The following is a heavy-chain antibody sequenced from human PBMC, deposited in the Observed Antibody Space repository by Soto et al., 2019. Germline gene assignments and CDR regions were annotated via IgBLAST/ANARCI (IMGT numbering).Heavy chain of an antibody. CDR2: IDHSGYT. D-gene: IGHD3-3*01. CDR1: GGSFSGYY. V-gene: IGHV4-34*01. J-gene: IGHJ5*02. Sequence: SETLSLTCAVYGGSFSGYYWNWIRQPPGRGLEWIGEIDHSGYTNYNPSLKSRVTISVDTPKNQFSLRLTSVTAADTAVYYCARVRDWFDPWGQGTLVTVSS. CDR3: ARVRDWFDP.